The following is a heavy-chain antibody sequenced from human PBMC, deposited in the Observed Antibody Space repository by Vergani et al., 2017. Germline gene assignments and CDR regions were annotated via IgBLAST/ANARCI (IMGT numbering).Heavy chain of an antibody. J-gene: IGHJ4*02. CDR3: ARDGRHQGTIQLGDY. CDR1: GYTFTGYY. D-gene: IGHD5-18*01. Sequence: QVQLVQSGAEVKKPGASVKVSCKASGYTFTGYYMHWVRQAPGQGLEWMGWINPNSGGTNYAQKLQGRVTMTTDTSTSTAYMELRSLRSDDTAVYYCARDGRHQGTIQLGDYWGQGTLVTVSS. CDR2: INPNSGGT. V-gene: IGHV1-2*02.